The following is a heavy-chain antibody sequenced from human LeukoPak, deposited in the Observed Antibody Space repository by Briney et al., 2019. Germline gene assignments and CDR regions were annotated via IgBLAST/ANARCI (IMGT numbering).Heavy chain of an antibody. V-gene: IGHV3-21*01. CDR3: ARDPYSGTYGDTYYYYMDV. Sequence: GGSLRLACAASGFSFSSYNMNWVRQTPGKGLEWVSSITSSSTYTFYADSVKGRFTISRDNARNSLYLQMNSLRAEDTAVYYCARDPYSGTYGDTYYYYMDVWGKGTTVTISS. J-gene: IGHJ6*03. CDR1: GFSFSSYN. CDR2: ITSSSTYT. D-gene: IGHD1-26*01.